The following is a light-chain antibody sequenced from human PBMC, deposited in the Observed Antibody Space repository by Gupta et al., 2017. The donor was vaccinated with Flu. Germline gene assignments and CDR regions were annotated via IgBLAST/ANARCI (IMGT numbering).Light chain of an antibody. V-gene: IGKV1-39*01. Sequence: DIQMTQSPSSLSASVGDRVTITCRASQSISSYLNWYQQKPGKAPKLLIYAAYSLQSGVPSRFSGSGSGTDFTLTISRLQPEDFANYYCQQSYSTPLTFGGGTKVEIK. CDR2: AAY. CDR1: QSISSY. J-gene: IGKJ4*01. CDR3: QQSYSTPLT.